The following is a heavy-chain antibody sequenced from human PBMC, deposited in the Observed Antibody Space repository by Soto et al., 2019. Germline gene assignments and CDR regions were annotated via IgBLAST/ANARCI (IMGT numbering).Heavy chain of an antibody. CDR1: GGSISSGDYY. J-gene: IGHJ6*02. CDR2: IYYSGST. D-gene: IGHD3-16*01. V-gene: IGHV4-30-4*01. CDR3: ARDGGRSYYYYGMDV. Sequence: SETLSLTCTVSGGSISSGDYYWSWIRQPPGKGLEWIGYIYYSGSTYYNPSLKSRVTISVDTSKNQFSLKLSSVTAADTAVYYCARDGGRSYYYYGMDVWGQGTTLTVSS.